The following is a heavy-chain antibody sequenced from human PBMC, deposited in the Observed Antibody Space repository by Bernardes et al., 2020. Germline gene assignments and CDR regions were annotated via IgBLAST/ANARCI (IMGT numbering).Heavy chain of an antibody. V-gene: IGHV4-34*01. CDR2: INHSGST. CDR1: GGSFSGYY. D-gene: IGHD2-2*01. CDR3: ARGAARGSSTSGLGDFDY. Sequence: SETLSLTCAVYGGSFSGYYWSWIRQPPGKGLEWIGEINHSGSTNYNPSLKSRVTISVDTSKNQFSLKLSSVTAADTAVYYGARGAARGSSTSGLGDFDYWGQGTLVTVSS. J-gene: IGHJ4*02.